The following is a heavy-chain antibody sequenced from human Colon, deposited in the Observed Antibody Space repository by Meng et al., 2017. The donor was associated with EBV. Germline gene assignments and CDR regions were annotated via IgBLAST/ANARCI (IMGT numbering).Heavy chain of an antibody. CDR3: ARGPSRWLQFSFDY. J-gene: IGHJ4*02. CDR1: GGSISSGGYY. Sequence: QVQLQGPGPGLVKPSQTLSLTCTVSGGSISSGGYYWSWIRQHPGKGLEWIGYIYYSGSTYYNPSLKSRVTISIDTSKNQFSLKLSSVTAADTAVYYCARGPSRWLQFSFDYWGQGTLVTVSS. D-gene: IGHD5-24*01. CDR2: IYYSGST. V-gene: IGHV4-31*03.